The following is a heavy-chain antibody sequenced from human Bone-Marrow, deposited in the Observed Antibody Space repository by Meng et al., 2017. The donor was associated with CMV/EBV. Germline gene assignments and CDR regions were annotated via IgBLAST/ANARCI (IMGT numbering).Heavy chain of an antibody. D-gene: IGHD3-16*02. V-gene: IGHV3-30*04. CDR3: ARQQLRLGELSFPPPDY. Sequence: LKISCAASGFTFSSYAMHWVRQAPGKGLEWVAVISYDGSNKYYADSVKGRFTISRDNSKNTLYLQMNSLRAEDTAVYYCARQQLRLGELSFPPPDYWGQGTLVTVSS. J-gene: IGHJ4*02. CDR1: GFTFSSYA. CDR2: ISYDGSNK.